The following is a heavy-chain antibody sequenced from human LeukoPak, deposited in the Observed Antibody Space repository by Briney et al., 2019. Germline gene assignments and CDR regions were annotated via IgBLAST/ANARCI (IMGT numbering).Heavy chain of an antibody. Sequence: PGGSLRLSCAASGFTFTSYAMSWVRQAPGKGLEWVANIKQDGSEKYYVDSVKGRFIISRDNAKNSLYLQMNSLRVEDTAVYYCVRDRSTFGESDWGQGTLVTVSS. CDR1: GFTFTSYA. CDR2: IKQDGSEK. V-gene: IGHV3-7*01. CDR3: VRDRSTFGESD. D-gene: IGHD3-10*01. J-gene: IGHJ4*02.